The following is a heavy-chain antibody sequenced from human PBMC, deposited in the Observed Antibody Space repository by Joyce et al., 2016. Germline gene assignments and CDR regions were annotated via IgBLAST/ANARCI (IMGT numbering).Heavy chain of an antibody. V-gene: IGHV3-7*04. CDR1: GFTFSSLW. Sequence: EVQLLASGGGLVQPGGSPRLSCAASGFTFSSLWMSWVSQAPGKGLEGGAKINPDGSKKNYADSVKGRFIISRDNAKNALYVQMHSLRAEDTAVYYCAREFKWNWDFWGQGTLVTVSS. CDR2: INPDGSKK. CDR3: AREFKWNWDF. D-gene: IGHD1-1*01. J-gene: IGHJ4*02.